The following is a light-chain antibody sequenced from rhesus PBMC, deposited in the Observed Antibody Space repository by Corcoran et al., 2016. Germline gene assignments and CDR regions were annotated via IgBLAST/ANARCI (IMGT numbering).Light chain of an antibody. J-gene: IGKJ1*01. CDR1: QGITND. Sequence: DIQMTQSPSSLSASVGDRVTITCRASQGITNDLAWYQQQPGETPKLLIYEASSLQSGIPSRFSGSGSGTDFTLTISNLQSEDFATYYCQHYYSTPWTFGQGTKVEIK. CDR2: EAS. CDR3: QHYYSTPWT. V-gene: IGKV1-25*01.